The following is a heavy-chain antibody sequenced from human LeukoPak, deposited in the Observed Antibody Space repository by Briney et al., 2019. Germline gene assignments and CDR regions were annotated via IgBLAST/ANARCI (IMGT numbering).Heavy chain of an antibody. J-gene: IGHJ5*02. V-gene: IGHV1-18*01. D-gene: IGHD3-22*01. CDR3: VYYDSSGYNWLDP. CDR1: GYTFTTYG. CDR2: ISAYNGNT. Sequence: ASVTVSCTASGYTFTTYGISWVGQAPGQGLEWMGWISAYNGNTNYAQKLQGRVTMTTDTSTSTAYMELRSLRSDDTAVYYCVYYDSSGYNWLDPWGQGTLVTVSS.